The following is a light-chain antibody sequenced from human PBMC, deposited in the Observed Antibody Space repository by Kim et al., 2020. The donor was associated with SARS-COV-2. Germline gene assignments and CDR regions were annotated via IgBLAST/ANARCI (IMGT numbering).Light chain of an antibody. CDR2: DAS. V-gene: IGKV1-5*01. J-gene: IGKJ2*01. Sequence: STLSASVGDRVTITCRARQNINKWLAWYQQKPRKAPKLLIHDASSLVSGVPSRFSGSGSGTEFTLTISSLQPDDSATYYCQQHNLYFGQGTKLEI. CDR1: QNINKW. CDR3: QQHNLY.